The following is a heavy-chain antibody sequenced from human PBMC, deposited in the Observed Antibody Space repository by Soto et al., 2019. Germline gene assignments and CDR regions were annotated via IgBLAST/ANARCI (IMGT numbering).Heavy chain of an antibody. CDR1: GFTFTSSA. CDR2: IVVGSGNT. J-gene: IGHJ3*02. CDR3: AADSLFSGSFAFDI. V-gene: IGHV1-58*01. Sequence: ASVKVSCKASGFTFTSSAVQWVRQARGQRLEWIGWIVVGSGNTNYAQKFQERVTITRDMSTSTAYMELSSLRSEDTAVYYCAADSLFSGSFAFDIWGQGTMVTVSS. D-gene: IGHD1-26*01.